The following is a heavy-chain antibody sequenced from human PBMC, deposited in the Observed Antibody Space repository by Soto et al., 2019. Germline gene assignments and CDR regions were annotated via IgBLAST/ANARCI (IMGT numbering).Heavy chain of an antibody. D-gene: IGHD3-10*01. J-gene: IGHJ6*03. V-gene: IGHV3-30*03. CDR3: AGTMVRGGKVYYYYYMDV. CDR1: GFTFSSYG. Sequence: GGSLRLSCAASGFTFSSYGMHWVRQAPGKGLEWVAVISYDGSNKYYADSVKGRFTISRDNSKNTLYLQMNSLRAEDTAVYYCAGTMVRGGKVYYYYYMDVWGKGTTVTVSS. CDR2: ISYDGSNK.